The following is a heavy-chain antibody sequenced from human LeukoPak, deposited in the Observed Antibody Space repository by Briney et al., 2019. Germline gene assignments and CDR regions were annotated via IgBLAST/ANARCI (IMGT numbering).Heavy chain of an antibody. CDR1: GFTFSSYG. CDR3: AKDIDGYIYS. CDR2: IRYDGSNK. J-gene: IGHJ4*02. Sequence: QSGGSLRLSCAASGFTFSSYGMHWVRQAPGKGLEWVAFIRYDGSNKYYADSVKGRFTISRDNSKNTLYLQMTSLRAVDTAVYYCAKDIDGYIYSWGQGTLVTVSS. V-gene: IGHV3-30*02. D-gene: IGHD5-24*01.